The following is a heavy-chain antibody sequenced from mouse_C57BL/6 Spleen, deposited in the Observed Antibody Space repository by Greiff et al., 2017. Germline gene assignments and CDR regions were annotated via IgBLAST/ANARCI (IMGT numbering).Heavy chain of an antibody. CDR2: IWGVGST. Sequence: VMLVESGPGLVAPSQSLSITCTVSGFSLTSYGVDWVRQSPGKGLEWLGVIWGVGSTNYNSALKSRLSISKDNSKSQVFLKMNSLHTDDTAMYYCASMRDWFAYWGQGTLVTVSA. J-gene: IGHJ3*01. CDR3: ASMRDWFAY. CDR1: GFSLTSYG. V-gene: IGHV2-6*01.